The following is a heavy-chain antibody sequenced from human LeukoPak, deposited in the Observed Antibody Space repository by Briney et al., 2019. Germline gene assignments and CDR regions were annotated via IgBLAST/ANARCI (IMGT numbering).Heavy chain of an antibody. Sequence: GGSLRLSCAASGFTFSSYAMHWVRQAPGKGLEWVAVISYDGSNKYYADSVKGRFTISRDNSKNTLYLQMNSLRAEDTAVYYCARVAAGKGYPFDYWGQGTLVTVSS. J-gene: IGHJ4*02. CDR3: ARVAAGKGYPFDY. V-gene: IGHV3-30*04. CDR2: ISYDGSNK. CDR1: GFTFSSYA. D-gene: IGHD6-13*01.